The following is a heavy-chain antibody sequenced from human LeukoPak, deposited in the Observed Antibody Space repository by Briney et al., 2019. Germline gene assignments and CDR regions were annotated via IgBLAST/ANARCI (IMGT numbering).Heavy chain of an antibody. CDR2: IYTSGST. CDR3: ARADSSSWYRAFDI. CDR1: GGSISSYY. J-gene: IGHJ3*02. Sequence: SETLSLTCTVSGGSISSYYWSWIRQPGGKGLEGIGRIYTSGSTNSNPSLKSRVTMSVDTSKNQFSLKLSSVTAADTAVYYCARADSSSWYRAFDIWGQGTMVTASS. V-gene: IGHV4-4*07. D-gene: IGHD6-13*01.